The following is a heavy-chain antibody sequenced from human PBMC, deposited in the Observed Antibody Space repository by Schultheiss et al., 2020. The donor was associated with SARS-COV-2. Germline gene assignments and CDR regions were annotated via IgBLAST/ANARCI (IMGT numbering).Heavy chain of an antibody. D-gene: IGHD5-18*01. J-gene: IGHJ4*02. Sequence: SVKVSCKASGGTFSSYAISWVRQAPGQGLEWMGGIIPILGIANYAQKFQGRVTITADKSTSTAYMELSSLRSEDTAVYYCARDTGYSYGYDYWGQGTLVTVSS. CDR1: GGTFSSYA. CDR2: IIPILGIA. V-gene: IGHV1-69*10. CDR3: ARDTGYSYGYDY.